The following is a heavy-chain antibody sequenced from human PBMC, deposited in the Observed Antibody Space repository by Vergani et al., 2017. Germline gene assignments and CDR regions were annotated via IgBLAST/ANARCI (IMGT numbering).Heavy chain of an antibody. CDR1: GFSVSSSGVG. D-gene: IGHD5-24*01. V-gene: IGHV4-31*03. J-gene: IGHJ6*03. Sequence: KESGPTLVKPTQTLTLTCTVSGFSVSSSGVGVAWIRQPPGKALEWIGYIFYSGTTYDNPSLRSRLTISVDTSQNQFSLKLRSVTAADPAVYYCARIDTQVPATSHFYYMDVWVKGTAVVVSS. CDR3: ARIDTQVPATSHFYYMDV. CDR2: IFYSGTT.